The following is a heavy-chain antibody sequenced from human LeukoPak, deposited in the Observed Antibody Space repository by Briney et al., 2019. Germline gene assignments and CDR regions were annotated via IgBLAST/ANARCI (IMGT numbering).Heavy chain of an antibody. Sequence: PSGTLSLTCAVSGGSVSNNNWWAWVRQSPGKGLEWIGEIFHSGNTNYNPSLKGRVSMSVDKSKNRFSLNLTSVTAADTAVYYCVKGTYSSPYYNSHRGPHWSLDLWGRGTLVTVSS. D-gene: IGHD3-22*01. CDR2: IFHSGNT. V-gene: IGHV4-4*02. CDR1: GGSVSNNNW. J-gene: IGHJ2*01. CDR3: VKGTYSSPYYNSHRGPHWSLDL.